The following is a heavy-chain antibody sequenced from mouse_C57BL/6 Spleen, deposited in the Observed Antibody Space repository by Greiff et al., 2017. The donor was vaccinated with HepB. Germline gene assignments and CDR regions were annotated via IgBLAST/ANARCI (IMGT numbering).Heavy chain of an antibody. Sequence: VQLQQPGAELVKPGASVKMSCKASGYTFTSYWITWVKQRPGQGLEWIGDIYPGSGSTNYNEKFKSKATLTVDTSSSTAYMQLSSLTSEDSAVYYCARYGDYYGNTGAWFAYWGQGTLVTVSA. CDR3: ARYGDYYGNTGAWFAY. D-gene: IGHD2-1*01. CDR1: GYTFTSYW. CDR2: IYPGSGST. V-gene: IGHV1-55*01. J-gene: IGHJ3*01.